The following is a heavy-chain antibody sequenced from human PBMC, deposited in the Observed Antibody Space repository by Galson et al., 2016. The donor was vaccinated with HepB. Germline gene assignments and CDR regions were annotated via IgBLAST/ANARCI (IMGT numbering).Heavy chain of an antibody. J-gene: IGHJ5*02. CDR3: ARNFGYSSSWYDN. CDR1: GGSINSGGYY. V-gene: IGHV4-31*03. D-gene: IGHD6-13*01. CDR2: IYYIGST. Sequence: TLSLTCTVSGGSINSGGYYWSWIRQHPGKGLEWIGCIYYIGSTYYNPSLKTRVTISLDTSKNQFSLKLRSVTAADTAVYYCARNFGYSSSWYDNWGQGTLVTVSS.